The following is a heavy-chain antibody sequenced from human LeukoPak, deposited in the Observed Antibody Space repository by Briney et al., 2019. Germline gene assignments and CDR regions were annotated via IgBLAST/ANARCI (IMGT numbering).Heavy chain of an antibody. Sequence: ASVKVSCKASGYTFTSYAMHWVRQAPGQGLEWMGWINAGNGNTKYSQKFQGRVTITRDTSASTAYMELSSLRSEDTAVYYCARAPTITMVRGVISWFDPWGQGTLVTVSS. J-gene: IGHJ5*02. D-gene: IGHD3-10*01. CDR2: INAGNGNT. V-gene: IGHV1-3*01. CDR3: ARAPTITMVRGVISWFDP. CDR1: GYTFTSYA.